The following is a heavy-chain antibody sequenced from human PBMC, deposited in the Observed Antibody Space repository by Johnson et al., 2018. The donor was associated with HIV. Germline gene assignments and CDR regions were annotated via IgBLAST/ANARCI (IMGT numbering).Heavy chain of an antibody. V-gene: IGHV3-66*01. D-gene: IGHD3-16*01. CDR1: GFTFSSNY. CDR2: IYSGGST. Sequence: VQLVESGGGVVQPGRSLRLSCAASGFTFSSNYMSWVRQAPGKGLEWVSVIYSGGSTYYADSVKGRFTISRDNSRNTLYLQMNSLRAEDTAVYYCARSRHGGIQPSDAFDVWGQGTMVTVSS. J-gene: IGHJ3*01. CDR3: ARSRHGGIQPSDAFDV.